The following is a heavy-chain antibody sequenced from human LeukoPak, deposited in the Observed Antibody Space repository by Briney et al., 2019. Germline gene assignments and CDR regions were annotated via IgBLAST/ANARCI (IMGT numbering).Heavy chain of an antibody. CDR3: AKGAYDYIEMGYFDS. D-gene: IGHD5-12*01. Sequence: GGFLRLSCAASGFTSINYAMNWVRQAPGKGLEWVSVLIGSSGSTDYADSVKGRITISRDTSKNTVFLQMNSLRAEDTAIYYCAKGAYDYIEMGYFDSWGQGSLVTVSS. CDR2: LIGSSGST. V-gene: IGHV3-23*01. J-gene: IGHJ4*02. CDR1: GFTSINYA.